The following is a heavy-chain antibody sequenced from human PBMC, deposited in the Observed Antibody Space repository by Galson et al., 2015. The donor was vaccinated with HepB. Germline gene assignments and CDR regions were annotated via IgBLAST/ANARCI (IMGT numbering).Heavy chain of an antibody. CDR2: IWYDGSNK. CDR1: GFTFSSYG. Sequence: SLRLSCAASGFTFSSYGMHWVRQAPGKGLEWVAVIWYDGSNKYYAGSVKGRFTISRDNSKNTLYLQMNSLRAEDTAVYYCARESEQLVSPPENWGQGTLVTVSS. D-gene: IGHD6-13*01. CDR3: ARESEQLVSPPEN. V-gene: IGHV3-33*01. J-gene: IGHJ4*02.